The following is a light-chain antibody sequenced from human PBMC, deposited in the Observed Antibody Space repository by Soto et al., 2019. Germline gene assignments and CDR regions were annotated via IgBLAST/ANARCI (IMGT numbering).Light chain of an antibody. CDR2: AAS. J-gene: IGKJ4*01. CDR1: QSISSY. Sequence: DIQMTQSPSSLSASVGDRVTITCRASQSISSYLNWYQQKPGKAPKLLIYAASSLQSGVPSRFSGSGSGTDFTLTIGSQQPEDFATYYCQQSYSTPPVTFGGGTKVEIK. CDR3: QQSYSTPPVT. V-gene: IGKV1-39*01.